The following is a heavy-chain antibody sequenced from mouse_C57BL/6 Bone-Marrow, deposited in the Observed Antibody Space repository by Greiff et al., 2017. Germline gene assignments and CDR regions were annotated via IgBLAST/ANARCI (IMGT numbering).Heavy chain of an antibody. CDR1: GYTFTSYW. Sequence: VQLQQPGTELVKPGASVKLSCKASGYTFTSYWMHWVKQRPGQGLEWIGNINPSNGGTTYNEKFKSKATLTVDKSSSTAYMKLSSLTSEDSAVYYCECSGYYCGSYFDFGDQGTALTVSS. D-gene: IGHD1-1*01. CDR3: ECSGYYCGSYFDF. CDR2: INPSNGGT. V-gene: IGHV1-53*01. J-gene: IGHJ2*01.